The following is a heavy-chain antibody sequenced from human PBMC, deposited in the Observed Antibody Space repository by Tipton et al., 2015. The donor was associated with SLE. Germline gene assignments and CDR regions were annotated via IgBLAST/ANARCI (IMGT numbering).Heavy chain of an antibody. CDR3: ARRWDDGSYPYFDY. D-gene: IGHD1-26*01. Sequence: TLSLTCTVSGGSISSSSYYWGWIRQPPGKGLEWIGSIYYSGSTYYNPPLKSRVTISVDTSKNQFSLKLSSVTAADTAVYYCARRWDDGSYPYFDYWGQGTLVTVSS. J-gene: IGHJ4*02. CDR2: IYYSGST. V-gene: IGHV4-39*07. CDR1: GGSISSSSYY.